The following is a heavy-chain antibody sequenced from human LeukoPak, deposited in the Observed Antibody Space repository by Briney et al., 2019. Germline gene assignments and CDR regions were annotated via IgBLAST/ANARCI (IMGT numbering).Heavy chain of an antibody. V-gene: IGHV3-30*04. CDR1: GFTFSTYA. J-gene: IGHJ6*03. D-gene: IGHD2-2*01. Sequence: GGSLRLSCAASGFTFSTYAMHWVRQAPGKGLEWVAVISFDGSTKYYADSVKGRFTMSRDNSKDTLYLQMNSLRVEDTAVYYCARGSSTNCYGGNCFYYYMAVWGKGTTVTVSS. CDR2: ISFDGSTK. CDR3: ARGSSTNCYGGNCFYYYMAV.